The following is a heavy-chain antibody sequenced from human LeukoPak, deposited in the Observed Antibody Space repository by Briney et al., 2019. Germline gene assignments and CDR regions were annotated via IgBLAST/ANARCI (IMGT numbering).Heavy chain of an antibody. CDR3: ARVEEGYGSGRRENYYYYYMDV. Sequence: SETLSLTCAVYGGSFSGYYWSWIRQPPGKGLEWIGYIPTSGDINYNPSLKSRVTISLQTSKNQVSLKVNSVTAADTAVYYCARVEEGYGSGRRENYYYYYMDVWGKGTTVTISS. D-gene: IGHD3-10*01. V-gene: IGHV4-34*01. CDR1: GGSFSGYY. CDR2: IPTSGDI. J-gene: IGHJ6*03.